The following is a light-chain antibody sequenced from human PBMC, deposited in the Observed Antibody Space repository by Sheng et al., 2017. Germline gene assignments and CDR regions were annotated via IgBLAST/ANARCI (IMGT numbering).Light chain of an antibody. CDR2: GAS. V-gene: IGKV3D-20*02. Sequence: EIVLTQSPGTLSLSPGERATLSCRASQSVATSYLAWYQQKPGQAPRLLIYGASSRATGIPDRFSGSGSGTDFTLTISSLEPEDFAVYYCQQRYNWPLSFGGGTKVE. CDR1: QSVATSY. J-gene: IGKJ4*01. CDR3: QQRYNWPLS.